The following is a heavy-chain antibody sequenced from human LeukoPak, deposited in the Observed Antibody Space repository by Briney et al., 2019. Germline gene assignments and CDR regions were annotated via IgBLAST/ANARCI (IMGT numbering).Heavy chain of an antibody. CDR3: AKDGVGAFDY. CDR1: GFTFDYT. CDR2: ISWDGGST. V-gene: IGHV3-43*01. D-gene: IGHD1-26*01. Sequence: PGGSLRLSCAASGFTFDYTMHWVRQAPGKGPEWVSLISWDGGSTYYADSVKGRFTISRDNSKNSLYLQMNSLRTEDTALYYCAKDGVGAFDYWGQGTLVTVSS. J-gene: IGHJ4*02.